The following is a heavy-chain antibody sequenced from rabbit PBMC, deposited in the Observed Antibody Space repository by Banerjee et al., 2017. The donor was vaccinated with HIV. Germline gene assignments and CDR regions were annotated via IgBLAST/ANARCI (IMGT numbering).Heavy chain of an antibody. J-gene: IGHJ4*01. CDR1: GFSFSSYY. CDR2: ISGGSSGNT. V-gene: IGHV1S45*01. CDR3: ARVLVVAGVDL. Sequence: QEQLEESGGDLVKPEGSLTLTCKASGFSFSSYYMCWVRQAPGKGPEWIACISGGSSGNTYYASWAKGRFTISKSSSTTVTLQMTSLTVADTATYFCARVLVVAGVDLWGQGTLVTVS. D-gene: IGHD4-1*01.